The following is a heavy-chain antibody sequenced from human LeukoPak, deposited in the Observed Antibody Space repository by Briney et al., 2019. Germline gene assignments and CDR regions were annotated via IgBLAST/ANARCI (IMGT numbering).Heavy chain of an antibody. D-gene: IGHD1-1*01. CDR2: IYPGDSDT. CDR1: GYSFTYYG. V-gene: IGHV5-51*01. CDR3: ARQDGNSKYYFDY. J-gene: IGHJ4*02. Sequence: GESLKISCKGSGYSFTYYGIGWVRQMPGKGLEWMGIIYPGDSDTRYRPSFQGQVTISVDKSISTAYLQWSSLKASDTAMYYCARQDGNSKYYFDYWGQGTLVTVSS.